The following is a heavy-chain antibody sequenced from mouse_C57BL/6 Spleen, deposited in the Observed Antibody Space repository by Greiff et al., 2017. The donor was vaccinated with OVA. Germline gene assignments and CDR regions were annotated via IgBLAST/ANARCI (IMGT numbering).Heavy chain of an antibody. D-gene: IGHD4-1*01. J-gene: IGHJ3*01. CDR3: TRGAPSNWVFAY. Sequence: EVKLVESGEGLVKPGGSLKLSCAASGFTFSSYAMSWVRQTPEKRLEWVAYISSGGDYIYYADTVKGRFTISRDNARNTLYLQMSSLKSEDTAMYYCTRGAPSNWVFAYWGQGTLVTVSA. CDR1: GFTFSSYA. CDR2: ISSGGDYI. V-gene: IGHV5-9-1*02.